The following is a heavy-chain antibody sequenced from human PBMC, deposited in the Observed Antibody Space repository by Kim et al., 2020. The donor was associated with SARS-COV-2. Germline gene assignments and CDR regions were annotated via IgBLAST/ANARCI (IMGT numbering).Heavy chain of an antibody. D-gene: IGHD2-2*01. J-gene: IGHJ6*03. CDR2: IHYSGST. CDR1: GDSINTSY. CDR3: ARLSRQQAHFQLSLWSYQFYRDV. Sequence: SETLSLTCTVSGDSINTSYWSWIRQPPGKGLEWVAYIHYSGSTNHNPSLKSRVTISMDTSENQFSLRLTSVTAADTAVYYCARLSRQQAHFQLSLWSYQFYRDVGGKGTTVPVSS. V-gene: IGHV4-59*08.